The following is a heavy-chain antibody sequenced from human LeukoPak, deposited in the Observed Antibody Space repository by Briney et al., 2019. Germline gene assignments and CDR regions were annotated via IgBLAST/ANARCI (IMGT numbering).Heavy chain of an antibody. CDR3: ARSIAAAGHHFDY. D-gene: IGHD6-13*01. V-gene: IGHV4-39*01. Sequence: SETLSLTCTVSGGSISSSSYYWGWIRQPPGKGLEWIGSIYYSGSTYYNPSLKSRVTISVDTSKNQFSLKLSSVTAADTAVYYCARSIAAAGHHFDYWGQGTLVTVSS. CDR2: IYYSGST. CDR1: GGSISSSSYY. J-gene: IGHJ4*02.